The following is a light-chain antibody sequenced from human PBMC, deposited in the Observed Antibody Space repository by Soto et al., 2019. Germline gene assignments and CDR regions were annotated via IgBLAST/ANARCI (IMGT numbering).Light chain of an antibody. CDR3: QQYNNWPPWT. CDR2: GAS. CDR1: QSVGSN. J-gene: IGKJ1*01. V-gene: IGKV3-15*01. Sequence: EIVMTQSPPTLSVSAGERATLSCRTSQSVGSNLAWYQQKPGQAPRLLIYGASTRAAGIPARFSGSGSGTEFTLTISSLQSEDFAVYYCQQYNNWPPWTFGQGTRVEIK.